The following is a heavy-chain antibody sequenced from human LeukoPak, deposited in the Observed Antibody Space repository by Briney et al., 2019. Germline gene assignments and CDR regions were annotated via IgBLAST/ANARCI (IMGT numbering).Heavy chain of an antibody. CDR1: GYTFTSYD. Sequence: ASVKVSCTASGYTFTSYDINWVRQATGQGLEWMGWMNPNSGNTGYAQKFQGRVTMTRNTSISTAYMELSSLRSEDTAVYYCARDTYHYGSGSYTLVDYWGQGTLVTVSS. V-gene: IGHV1-8*01. CDR2: MNPNSGNT. D-gene: IGHD3-10*01. CDR3: ARDTYHYGSGSYTLVDY. J-gene: IGHJ4*02.